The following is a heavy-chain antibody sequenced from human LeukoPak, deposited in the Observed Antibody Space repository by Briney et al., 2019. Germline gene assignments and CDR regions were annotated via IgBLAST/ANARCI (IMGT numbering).Heavy chain of an antibody. CDR1: GFTLDDYA. J-gene: IGHJ6*03. D-gene: IGHD6-13*01. V-gene: IGHV3-43D*03. CDR3: AKDVVSSSQALEYYYYYMDV. Sequence: GGSLRLSCAASGFTLDDYAMHWVRQAPGKGLEWVSLISWDGGSTYYADSVKGRFTISRDNSKNSLYLQMNSLRAEDTALYYCAKDVVSSSQALEYYYYYMDVWGKGTTVTVSS. CDR2: ISWDGGST.